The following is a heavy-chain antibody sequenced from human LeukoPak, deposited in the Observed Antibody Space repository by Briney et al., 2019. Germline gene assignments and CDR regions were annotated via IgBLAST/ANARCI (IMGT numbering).Heavy chain of an antibody. V-gene: IGHV3-11*01. Sequence: GGSLRLSCAASGFTFSDYYMSWIRQAPGKGLEWVSYISSSGSTIYYADSVKGRFTISRDNAKNSLYLQMNSLRAEDTAVYYCAARKYYYDSSGYYLDYWGQGTLVTVSS. J-gene: IGHJ4*02. CDR2: ISSSGSTI. D-gene: IGHD3-22*01. CDR1: GFTFSDYY. CDR3: AARKYYYDSSGYYLDY.